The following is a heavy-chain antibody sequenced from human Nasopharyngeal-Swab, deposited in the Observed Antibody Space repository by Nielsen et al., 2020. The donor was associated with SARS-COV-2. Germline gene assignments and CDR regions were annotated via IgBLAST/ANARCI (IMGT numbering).Heavy chain of an antibody. CDR1: GYSFTTYA. Sequence: ASVKVSCKASGYSFTTYAIHWVRQAPGQGLEWVGWINTDKGHTKYSQKFQGRVTFTRDTSASTAYMELSSLGSEDTAIYYCCLMPDSTFDYWGQGTLLTVSS. V-gene: IGHV1-3*04. J-gene: IGHJ4*02. CDR3: CLMPDSTFDY. CDR2: INTDKGHT. D-gene: IGHD2-2*01.